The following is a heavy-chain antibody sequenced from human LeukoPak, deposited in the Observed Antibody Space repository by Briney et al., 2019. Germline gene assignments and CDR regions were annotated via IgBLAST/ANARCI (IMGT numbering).Heavy chain of an antibody. CDR3: ARVPSTYSSWYDPLLVYYFDY. CDR2: IIPIFGTA. CDR1: GGTFSSYA. V-gene: IGHV1-69*13. Sequence: SVKVSCKASGGTFSSYAISWVRQAPGQGLEWMGGIIPIFGTANYAQKFQGRVTITADESTSTAYMELSSLRSEDTAVYYCARVPSTYSSWYDPLLVYYFDYWGREPWSPSPQ. J-gene: IGHJ4*02. D-gene: IGHD6-13*01.